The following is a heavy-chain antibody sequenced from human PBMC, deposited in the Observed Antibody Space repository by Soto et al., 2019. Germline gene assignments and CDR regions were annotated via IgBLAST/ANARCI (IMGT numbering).Heavy chain of an antibody. CDR3: ARTSMTAYYYSGMDV. D-gene: IGHD3-22*01. CDR2: IYYSGST. Sequence: SETLSLTCTVSGGSISSGGYYWSWIRQHPGKGLEWIGYIYYSGSTYYNPSLKSRVTISVDTSKNQFSLKLSSVTAADTAVYYCARTSMTAYYYSGMDVWGQGTTVTVSS. CDR1: GGSISSGGYY. V-gene: IGHV4-31*03. J-gene: IGHJ6*02.